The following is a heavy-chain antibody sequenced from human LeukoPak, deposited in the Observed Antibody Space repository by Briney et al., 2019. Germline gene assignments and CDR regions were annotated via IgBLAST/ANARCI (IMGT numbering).Heavy chain of an antibody. CDR3: ARESITMVRGPMAPMDV. CDR2: IYSGGST. CDR1: GFTVSSNY. V-gene: IGHV3-53*01. J-gene: IGHJ6*02. D-gene: IGHD3-10*01. Sequence: QPGGSLRLSCAASGFTVSSNYMSWVRQAPGKGLEWVSVIYSGGSTYYADSVKGRFTISRDNSKNTLYLQMNSLRAEDTAVYYCARESITMVRGPMAPMDVWGQGTTVTVSS.